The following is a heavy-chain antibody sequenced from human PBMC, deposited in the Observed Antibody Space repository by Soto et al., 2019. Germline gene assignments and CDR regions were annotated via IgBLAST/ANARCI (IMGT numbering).Heavy chain of an antibody. CDR3: AKGARDSSGYYYFQH. J-gene: IGHJ1*01. Sequence: GGSLRLSCAASGFTFDDYAMHWVRQAPGKGLEWVSLISWDGGSTYYGDSVKGRFTISRDNSKNSLYLQMNSLRAEDTALYYCAKGARDSSGYYYFQHWGQGTLVTVSS. CDR2: ISWDGGST. V-gene: IGHV3-43D*03. CDR1: GFTFDDYA. D-gene: IGHD3-22*01.